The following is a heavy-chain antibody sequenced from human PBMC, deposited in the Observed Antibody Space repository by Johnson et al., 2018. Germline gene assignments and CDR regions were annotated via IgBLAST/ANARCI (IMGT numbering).Heavy chain of an antibody. CDR2: IWYDGSNK. CDR3: ARYGGYSYGPSFDY. Sequence: QVELVEAGGGVVQPGRSLRLSCAASGFTFSNYGMHWVRQAPGKGLEWVAVIWYDGSNKYHADSVKGRFTIARDNTKNTRYLQMDSLRAEGTAVSYCARYGGYSYGPSFDYWGQGTLVTVSS. CDR1: GFTFSNYG. J-gene: IGHJ4*02. D-gene: IGHD5-18*01. V-gene: IGHV3-33*01.